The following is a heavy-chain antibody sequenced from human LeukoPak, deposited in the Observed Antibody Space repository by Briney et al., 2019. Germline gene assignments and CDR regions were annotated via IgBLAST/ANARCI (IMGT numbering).Heavy chain of an antibody. J-gene: IGHJ4*02. CDR1: GFTFSTYG. Sequence: GGTLRLSCAASGFTFSTYGMNWVRQAPGKGLEWVSAISGRDGNTYYADSVKGRFTISRDNSKNTLYLQMNSLRAEDTAVYYCARRAGAYSHPYDYWGQGTLVTVSS. D-gene: IGHD4/OR15-4a*01. CDR2: ISGRDGNT. CDR3: ARRAGAYSHPYDY. V-gene: IGHV3-23*01.